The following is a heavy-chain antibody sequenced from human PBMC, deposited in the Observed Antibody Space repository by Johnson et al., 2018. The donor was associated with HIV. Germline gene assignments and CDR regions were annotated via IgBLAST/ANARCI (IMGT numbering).Heavy chain of an antibody. CDR2: IRYDGSNK. V-gene: IGHV3-30*02. CDR1: GFTFSSYG. Sequence: QMLLVESGGGVVQPGGSLRLSCAASGFTFSSYGMHWVRQAPGKGLEWVAFIRYDGSNKYYADSVKGRFTISRDNSKNTLYLQMNSLRAEDTAVYYCAKTSRGSSWFDAFDIWGQGTMVTVSS. D-gene: IGHD6-13*01. CDR3: AKTSRGSSWFDAFDI. J-gene: IGHJ3*02.